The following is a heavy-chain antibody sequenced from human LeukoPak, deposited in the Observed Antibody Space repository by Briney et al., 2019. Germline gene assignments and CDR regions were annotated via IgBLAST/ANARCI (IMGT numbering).Heavy chain of an antibody. Sequence: VKVSCKASGGTFRSYTISWVRQAPGQGLEWMGRIIPILGIANYAQKFQGRVTITADKSTSTAYMELSSLRSEDTAVYYCARTCGGSCYSQEVNVDYWGQGTLVTVSS. CDR2: IIPILGIA. D-gene: IGHD2-15*01. V-gene: IGHV1-69*02. CDR3: ARTCGGSCYSQEVNVDY. CDR1: GGTFRSYT. J-gene: IGHJ4*02.